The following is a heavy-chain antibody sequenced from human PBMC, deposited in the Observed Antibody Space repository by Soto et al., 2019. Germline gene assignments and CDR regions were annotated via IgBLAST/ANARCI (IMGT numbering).Heavy chain of an antibody. CDR3: ARDDGLGLAPYYGMDV. J-gene: IGHJ6*02. D-gene: IGHD3-10*01. V-gene: IGHV3-48*03. Sequence: EVQLVESGGGLVQPGGSLRLSCAASGFTFSSYEMNWVRQAPGKGLEWVSYISSSGSTIFYADSVKGRFTISRDNAKNSQSLQMNSLRAEDTAVYYCARDDGLGLAPYYGMDVWGQGTTVTVSS. CDR2: ISSSGSTI. CDR1: GFTFSSYE.